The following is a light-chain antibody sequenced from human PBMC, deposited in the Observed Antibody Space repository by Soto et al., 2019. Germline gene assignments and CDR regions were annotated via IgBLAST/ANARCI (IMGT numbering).Light chain of an antibody. Sequence: DIQMTQSPSSVSASLGDRVTIXXRASQSISNYLNWYQQKPGKAPKLXIYAASTLQSGVPSRFSGSGSGTDFTLTISSLQSEDFTTYFCQHVYSTPFTFGPGTKVDIK. CDR2: AAS. CDR1: QSISNY. CDR3: QHVYSTPFT. J-gene: IGKJ3*01. V-gene: IGKV1-39*01.